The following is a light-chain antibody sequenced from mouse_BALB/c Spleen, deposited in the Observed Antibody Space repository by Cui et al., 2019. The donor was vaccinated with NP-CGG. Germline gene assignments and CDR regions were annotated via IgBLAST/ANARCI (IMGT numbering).Light chain of an antibody. CDR1: TGAVTTSNY. J-gene: IGLJ1*01. CDR2: GTN. CDR3: ALWYSNHWV. V-gene: IGLV1*01. Sequence: QSVLTQESALTTSPGETVTLTCRSSTGAVTTSNYANWVQEKPDHLFTGLIGGTNNRPPGVPARFSGSLIGDKAALTITGAQTEDEAIYFCALWYSNHWVFGGGTKLTV.